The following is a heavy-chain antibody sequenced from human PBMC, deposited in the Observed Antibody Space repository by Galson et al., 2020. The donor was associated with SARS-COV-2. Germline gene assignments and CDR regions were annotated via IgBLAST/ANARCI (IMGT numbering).Heavy chain of an antibody. CDR3: AKGTLYYYNSANYRFDS. CDR2: INPNSGGT. Sequence: QAPGQGLEWMGWINPNSGGTKNAHKFQDRVTMTRDTSISTAYMELSRLTSDDMAVYYCAKGTLYYYNSANYRFDSWGQGTLVTVSS. V-gene: IGHV1-2*02. D-gene: IGHD3-10*01. J-gene: IGHJ4*02.